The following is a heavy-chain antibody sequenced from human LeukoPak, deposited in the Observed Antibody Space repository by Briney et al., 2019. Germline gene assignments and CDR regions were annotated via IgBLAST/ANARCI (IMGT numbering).Heavy chain of an antibody. CDR2: INHNGNVN. CDR3: ARGGGLDV. J-gene: IGHJ6*02. CDR1: GFTFSSYW. V-gene: IGHV3-7*03. Sequence: GGSLGLSCAASGFTFSSYWMNWARHAPGKGLEWVASINHNGNVNYYVDSVKGRFTISRDNAKNSLYLQMSNLRAEDTAVYFCARGGGLDVWGQGATVTVSS. D-gene: IGHD3-16*01.